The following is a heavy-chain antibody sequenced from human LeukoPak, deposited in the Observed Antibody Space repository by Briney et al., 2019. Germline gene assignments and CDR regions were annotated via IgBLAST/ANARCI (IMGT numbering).Heavy chain of an antibody. CDR1: GDSISGFF. J-gene: IGHJ4*02. V-gene: IGHV4-4*07. D-gene: IGHD3-10*01. CDR2: IYATGGTS. CDR3: ARDVYWFASGSSPAFDY. Sequence: SETLSLTCTVSGDSISGFFWSWIRQPAGGGLEWIGRIYATGGTSNYNPSLKSRVSMSVDTSQNQISLKVNSVTAADTAVYYCARDVYWFASGSSPAFDYWGLGSLVTVSS.